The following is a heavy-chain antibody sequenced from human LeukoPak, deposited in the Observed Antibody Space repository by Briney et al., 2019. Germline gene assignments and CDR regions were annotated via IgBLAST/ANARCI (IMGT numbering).Heavy chain of an antibody. Sequence: PSETLSLTCTVSGGSISSYYRSWIRQPPGKGLEWIGYIYYSGSTNYNPSLKSRVTISVDTSKNQFSLKLSSVTAADTAVYYCARGIHYYDSSGPTPYAFDIWGQGTMVTVSS. CDR2: IYYSGST. J-gene: IGHJ3*02. D-gene: IGHD3-22*01. V-gene: IGHV4-59*01. CDR1: GGSISSYY. CDR3: ARGIHYYDSSGPTPYAFDI.